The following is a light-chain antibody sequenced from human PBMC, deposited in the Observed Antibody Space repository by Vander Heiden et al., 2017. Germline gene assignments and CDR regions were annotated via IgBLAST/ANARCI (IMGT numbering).Light chain of an antibody. CDR1: SLRSYY. CDR3: NSRDSSGNHP. Sequence: SSALTQDPAVSVALGQTVRITCQGDSLRSYYASWYQQKQGQAPVLVIYGKNNRPSGIPDRFSGSSSGNTASLTITGAQAEDEADYYCNSRDSSGNHPFGGGTKLTVL. CDR2: GKN. J-gene: IGLJ2*01. V-gene: IGLV3-19*01.